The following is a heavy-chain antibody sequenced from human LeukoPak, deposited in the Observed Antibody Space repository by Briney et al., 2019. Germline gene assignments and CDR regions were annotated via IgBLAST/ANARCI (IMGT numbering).Heavy chain of an antibody. J-gene: IGHJ6*02. V-gene: IGHV5-51*01. CDR3: ARLRSARDYYYGMDV. CDR1: GYSFTSYW. Sequence: GESLKISCEGSGYSFTSYWIGWVRQMPGKGLEWVGIIYPGDSDTRYSPSFQGQVTISADKSISTAYLQWSSLKASDTAMYYCARLRSARDYYYGMDVWGQGTTVTVSS. CDR2: IYPGDSDT. D-gene: IGHD3-3*01.